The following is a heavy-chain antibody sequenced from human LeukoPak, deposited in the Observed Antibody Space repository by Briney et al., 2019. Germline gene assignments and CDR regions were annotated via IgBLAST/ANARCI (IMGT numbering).Heavy chain of an antibody. CDR3: ARDDDYYDSSGYYYDYFDY. D-gene: IGHD3-22*01. V-gene: IGHV3-7*01. J-gene: IGHJ4*02. Sequence: GGSLRLSCVVSGFTFSNYWMSWVRQAPGKGLEWVASIKQDGSEKYYVDSVKGRFTISRDNAKNSLYVQMNSLRAEDTAVYYCARDDDYYDSSGYYYDYFDYWGQGTLVTVSS. CDR2: IKQDGSEK. CDR1: GFTFSNYW.